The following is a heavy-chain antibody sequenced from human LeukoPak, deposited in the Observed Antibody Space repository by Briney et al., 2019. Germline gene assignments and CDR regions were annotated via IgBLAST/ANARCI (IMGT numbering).Heavy chain of an antibody. CDR1: GGSISSSSYY. D-gene: IGHD3-22*01. CDR3: ARGFDYYDSSGLLIDI. Sequence: SETLSLTCTVSGGSISSSSYYWGWIRQPPGKGLEWIGSIYYSGSTYYNPSLKSRVTISVDTSKNQFSLKLSSVTAADTAVYYCARGFDYYDSSGLLIDIWGQGTMVTVSS. CDR2: IYYSGST. V-gene: IGHV4-39*07. J-gene: IGHJ3*02.